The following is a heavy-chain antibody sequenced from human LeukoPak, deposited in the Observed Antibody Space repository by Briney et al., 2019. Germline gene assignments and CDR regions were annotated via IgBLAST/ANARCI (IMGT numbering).Heavy chain of an antibody. CDR3: AKSGSASWAD. CDR2: IYYSGST. J-gene: IGHJ4*02. V-gene: IGHV4-59*08. Sequence: SETLSLTCTVSGGSITGYYWTWIRQPPGKGLESIGYIYYSGSTSYNPSLKSRVTISVDTSKSQFSLNLRSVTAADTAVYYCAKSGSASWADWGQGTLVTVSS. CDR1: GGSITGYY. D-gene: IGHD1-26*01.